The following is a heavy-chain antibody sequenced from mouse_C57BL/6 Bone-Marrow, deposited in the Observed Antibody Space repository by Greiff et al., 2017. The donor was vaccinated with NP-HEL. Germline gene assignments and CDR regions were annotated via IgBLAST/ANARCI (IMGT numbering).Heavy chain of an antibody. D-gene: IGHD3-1*01. CDR2: IYPGDGDT. J-gene: IGHJ4*01. CDR3: ARRGYGPYYAMDY. Sequence: VKLMESGPELVKPGASVKISCKASGYAFSSSWMNWVKQRPGKGLEWIGRIYPGDGDTNYNGKFKGKATLTADKSSSTAYMQLSSLASEEAAVYFCARRGYGPYYAMDYWGQGTSVTVSA. V-gene: IGHV1-82*01. CDR1: GYAFSSSW.